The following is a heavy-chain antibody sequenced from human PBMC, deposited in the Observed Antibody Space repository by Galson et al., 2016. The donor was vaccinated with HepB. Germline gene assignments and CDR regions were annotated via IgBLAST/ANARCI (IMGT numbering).Heavy chain of an antibody. V-gene: IGHV1-3*01. CDR1: GNTFTYYA. Sequence: SVKVSCKASGNTFTYYAVHWVRQAPGHRLEWVGWINVGNHDTQYSQKFQGRVTISRDTSATTVYMELSSLRSEDTGVYYCARSTPRYPIDYWGQGTLVTVSS. CDR2: INVGNHDT. D-gene: IGHD1-1*01. J-gene: IGHJ4*02. CDR3: ARSTPRYPIDY.